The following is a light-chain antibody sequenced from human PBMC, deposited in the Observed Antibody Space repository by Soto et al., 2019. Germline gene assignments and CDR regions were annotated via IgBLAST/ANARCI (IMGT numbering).Light chain of an antibody. Sequence: QSVLTQPASVSGSPGQSITISCTGTSSDVGGYNYVSWYQQHPGKAPKLIIYDVSDRPSGISSRFSASKSGNTASLTISGLQAEDEADYYCCSYTSSSTPWVFGIGTKVT. CDR3: CSYTSSSTPWV. CDR2: DVS. CDR1: SSDVGGYNY. J-gene: IGLJ1*01. V-gene: IGLV2-14*03.